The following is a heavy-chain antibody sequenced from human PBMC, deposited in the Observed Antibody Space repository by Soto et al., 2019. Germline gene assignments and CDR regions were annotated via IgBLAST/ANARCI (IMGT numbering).Heavy chain of an antibody. Sequence: EVQLVESGGGLVQPGGSLRLSCAASGFSFSNYAMDWVRQAPGKGLEWVSYISGSSSNIRYADSVMGRFTISRDNAKSSVYLQMNSLRADDTAVYYCARDPSRGSDWARYLDLWGRGTLVTVSS. D-gene: IGHD1-26*01. J-gene: IGHJ2*01. CDR2: ISGSSSNI. V-gene: IGHV3-48*01. CDR3: ARDPSRGSDWARYLDL. CDR1: GFSFSNYA.